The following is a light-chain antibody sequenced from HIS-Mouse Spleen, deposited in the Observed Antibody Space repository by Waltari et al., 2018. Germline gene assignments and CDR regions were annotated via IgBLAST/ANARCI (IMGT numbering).Light chain of an antibody. CDR3: CSYAGSSTWV. Sequence: QSALTQPASVSGSPGQLITISCTGTSSDVGSYNLVSWYQRHPGKAPKLMIYEGSKRPAGVSNRFAGSKSGNTASLTISGLQAEDEADYYCCSYAGSSTWVFGGGTKRTVL. V-gene: IGLV2-23*01. CDR2: EGS. J-gene: IGLJ3*02. CDR1: SSDVGSYNL.